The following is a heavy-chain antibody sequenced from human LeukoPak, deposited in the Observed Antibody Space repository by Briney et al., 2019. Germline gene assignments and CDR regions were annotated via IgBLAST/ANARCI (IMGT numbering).Heavy chain of an antibody. CDR2: IKSKTDGGTT. V-gene: IGHV3-15*01. CDR3: TTTLYDSSGYYYMENY. J-gene: IGHJ4*02. Sequence: GGSLRLSCAASGFTFSNAWMSWVRQAPGKGLEWVGRIKSKTDGGTTDYAAPVKGRFTISRDDSKNTLYLQMNSLKTEDTAVYYCTTTLYDSSGYYYMENYWGQGTLVTVSS. CDR1: GFTFSNAW. D-gene: IGHD3-22*01.